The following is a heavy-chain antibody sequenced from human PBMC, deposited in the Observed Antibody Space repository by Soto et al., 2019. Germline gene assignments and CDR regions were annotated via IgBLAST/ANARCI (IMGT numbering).Heavy chain of an antibody. CDR3: ARSIAVAGTGYYFDY. CDR2: INPNSGGT. J-gene: IGHJ4*02. V-gene: IGHV1-2*04. Sequence: GASVKVSCKASGYTFTGYYMHWVRQAPGQGLEWMGWINPNSGGTNYAQKFQGWVTMTRDTSISTAYMELSSLRSEDTAVYYCARSIAVAGTGYYFDYWGQGTLVTVSS. CDR1: GYTFTGYY. D-gene: IGHD6-19*01.